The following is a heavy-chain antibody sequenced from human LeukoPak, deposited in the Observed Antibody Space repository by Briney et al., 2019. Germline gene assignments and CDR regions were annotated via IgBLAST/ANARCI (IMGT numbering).Heavy chain of an antibody. CDR2: IWYDGSNK. J-gene: IGHJ4*02. D-gene: IGHD3-22*01. CDR1: GFIFRNYG. CDR3: ARGLLDRSAYFED. V-gene: IGHV3-33*01. Sequence: GRSLRLSCAVSGFIFRNYGMHWVRQAPGKGLEWVAVIWYDGSNKYYADSVKGRFTISRDNSKNTMSLQMNSVTVEDTAVYYCARGLLDRSAYFEDWGQGTLVTVSS.